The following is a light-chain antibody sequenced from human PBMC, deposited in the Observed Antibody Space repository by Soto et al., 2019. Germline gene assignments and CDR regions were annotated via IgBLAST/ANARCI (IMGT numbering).Light chain of an antibody. CDR3: QQYNSSPFT. CDR2: KAS. Sequence: DIQMTQSPSTLSASVGDRVTITCRASQSISSWLAWYHQKPGKAPKLLIYKASSLESGVPSRFSCSGSGTEFTLTISSLQPDDLATYYCQQYNSSPFTFGPGTKVDIK. CDR1: QSISSW. J-gene: IGKJ3*01. V-gene: IGKV1-5*03.